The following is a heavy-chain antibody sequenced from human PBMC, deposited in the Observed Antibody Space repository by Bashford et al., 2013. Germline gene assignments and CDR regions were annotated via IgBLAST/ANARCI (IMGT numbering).Heavy chain of an antibody. CDR1: GFTFSSYG. CDR3: ASQYYYYYYGMDV. J-gene: IGHJ6*02. V-gene: IGHV3-33*01. Sequence: GSLRLSCAASGFTFSSYGMHWVRQAPGKGLEWVAVIWYDGSNKYYADSVKGRFTISRDNSKNTLYLQMNSLRAEDTAVYYCASQYYYYYYGMDVWGQGTTVTVSS. CDR2: IWYDGSNK.